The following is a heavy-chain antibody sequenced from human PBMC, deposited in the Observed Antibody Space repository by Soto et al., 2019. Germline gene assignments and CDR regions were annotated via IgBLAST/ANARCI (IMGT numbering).Heavy chain of an antibody. J-gene: IGHJ4*02. V-gene: IGHV4-39*01. D-gene: IGHD6-19*01. CDR1: GGSISSSSYY. Sequence: SETLSLTCTVSGGSISSSSYYWGWIRQPPGKGLEWIGSIYYSGSTYYNPSLKSRVTISVDTSKNQFSLKLSSVTAADTAVYYCARLYSSGWYFDYWGQGTLVTVSS. CDR2: IYYSGST. CDR3: ARLYSSGWYFDY.